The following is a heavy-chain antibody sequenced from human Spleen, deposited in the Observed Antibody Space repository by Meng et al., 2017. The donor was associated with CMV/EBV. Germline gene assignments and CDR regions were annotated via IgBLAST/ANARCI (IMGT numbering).Heavy chain of an antibody. CDR3: SRDYCGGDCYSLGH. V-gene: IGHV4-59*01. D-gene: IGHD2-21*01. CDR1: GVSISSYY. CDR2: IYYRGNT. Sequence: SETLSLTCTVSGVSISSYYWTWIRQPPGKVLEWIGYIYYRGNTNYNPSLKSRVTMSVDTSRNQFSLTLSSVTAADTAVYYCSRDYCGGDCYSLGHWGQGSLVTVSS. J-gene: IGHJ1*01.